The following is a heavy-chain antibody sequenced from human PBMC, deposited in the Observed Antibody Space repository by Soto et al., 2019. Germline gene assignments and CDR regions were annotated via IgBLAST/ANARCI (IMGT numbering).Heavy chain of an antibody. CDR3: ARDKANVGGYNQFDP. D-gene: IGHD2-8*01. J-gene: IGHJ5*02. CDR1: VASIRGSKW. V-gene: IGHV4-4*02. CDR2: IYHSGTT. Sequence: PSETLSLTCSVSVASIRGSKWWSFVRQPPGKGLEWIGDIYHSGTTNYNPSLKSRVTMSVDKSKNQLSLNLTSVTAADTAVYYGARDKANVGGYNQFDPWGPGTLVTVSS.